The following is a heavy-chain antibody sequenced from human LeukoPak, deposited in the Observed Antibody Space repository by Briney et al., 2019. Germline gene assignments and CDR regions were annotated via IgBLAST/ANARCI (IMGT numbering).Heavy chain of an antibody. CDR1: GFTFSSNW. Sequence: PGGSLRLSCAGSGFTFSSNWMHGVRQAPGKGLVWVSRINSDGSSTFYADSVKGRFTISRDNAKNTLYLQMNSLRAEDSAVYYCARDLGWFGELSEKDAFDIWGQGTMVTVSS. CDR3: ARDLGWFGELSEKDAFDI. D-gene: IGHD3-10*01. CDR2: INSDGSST. V-gene: IGHV3-74*01. J-gene: IGHJ3*02.